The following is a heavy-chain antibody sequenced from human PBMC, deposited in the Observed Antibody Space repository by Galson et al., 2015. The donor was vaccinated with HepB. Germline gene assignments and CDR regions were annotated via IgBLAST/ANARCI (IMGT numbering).Heavy chain of an antibody. CDR3: AKDPSSSMVHFDY. J-gene: IGHJ4*02. Sequence: SLRLSCAASGFTFSSYAMSWVRQAPGKGLEWVSAISGSGGSTYYADSVKGRFTISRDNSKNTLYLQMNSLRAEDTAVYYCAKDPSSSMVHFDYWGQGTLVTVSS. CDR2: ISGSGGST. CDR1: GFTFSSYA. D-gene: IGHD3-10*01. V-gene: IGHV3-23*01.